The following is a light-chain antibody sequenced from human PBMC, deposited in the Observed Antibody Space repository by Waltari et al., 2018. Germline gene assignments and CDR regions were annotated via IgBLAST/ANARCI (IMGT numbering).Light chain of an antibody. J-gene: IGKJ4*01. Sequence: VLLTQSPASLSVSPGDTVILSCRASQRVRTNLVWYQQKAGQAPRTLIYGSSTRASVVPSRFSGSGSETDFTLIISSLQSEDAAVYFCQQYYVWPPITFGGGTKLEI. V-gene: IGKV3-15*01. CDR1: QRVRTN. CDR2: GSS. CDR3: QQYYVWPPIT.